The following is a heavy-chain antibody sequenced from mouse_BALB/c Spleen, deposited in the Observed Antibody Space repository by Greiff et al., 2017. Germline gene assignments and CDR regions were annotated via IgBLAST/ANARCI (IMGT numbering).Heavy chain of an antibody. CDR3: ARYGYFDV. V-gene: IGHV3-2*02. CDR2: ISYSGST. CDR1: GYSITSDYA. J-gene: IGHJ1*01. Sequence: EVKLVESGPGLVKPSQSLSLTCTVTGYSITSDYAWNWIRQFPGNKLEWMGYISYSGSTSYNPSLKSRISITRDTSKNQFFLQLNSVTTEDTATYYCARYGYFDVWGAGTTVTVSS.